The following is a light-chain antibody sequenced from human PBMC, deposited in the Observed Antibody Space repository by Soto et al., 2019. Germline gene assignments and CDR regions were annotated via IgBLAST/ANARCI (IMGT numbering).Light chain of an antibody. J-gene: IGLJ2*01. Sequence: QSVLTQPPSASASLGASVTLTCTLSSGYSNYKVDWYQQRPGKGPRFVMRVGTGGIVGSKGDGIPDRFSVLGSGLNRYLTIKNIQEEDESDYHCGADHGSGNNFVLVFGGGTNLTVL. V-gene: IGLV9-49*01. CDR2: VGTGGIVG. CDR3: GADHGSGNNFVLV. CDR1: SGYSNYK.